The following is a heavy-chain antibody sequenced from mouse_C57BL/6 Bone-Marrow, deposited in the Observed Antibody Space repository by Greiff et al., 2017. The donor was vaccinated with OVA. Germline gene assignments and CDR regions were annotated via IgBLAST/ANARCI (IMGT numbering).Heavy chain of an antibody. Sequence: VQLKESGPGMVKPSQLLSLTCTVTGYSITSGYDWHWIRHFPGNKLEWMGYISYSGSTNYNPSLKSRISITHDTSKNHFFLKLNSVTTEDTATYYCARGLVGGYWYFDVWGTGTTVTVSS. V-gene: IGHV3-1*01. D-gene: IGHD1-3*01. CDR3: ARGLVGGYWYFDV. CDR2: ISYSGST. CDR1: GYSITSGYD. J-gene: IGHJ1*03.